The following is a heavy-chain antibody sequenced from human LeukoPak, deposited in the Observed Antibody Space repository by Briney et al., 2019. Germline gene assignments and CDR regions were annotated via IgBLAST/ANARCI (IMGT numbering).Heavy chain of an antibody. J-gene: IGHJ3*02. CDR2: ISGDGGST. CDR3: PQDILLLKVAATSSAFDI. V-gene: IGHV3-43*02. CDR1: GFTFDDYA. D-gene: IGHD2-15*01. Sequence: GGSLRLSCAASGFTFDDYAMHWVRQAPGKGLEWVSLISGDGGSTYYADSVKGRFTISRDNSKSSLYLQMNSLRTEDTALYYCPQDILLLKVAATSSAFDIWGQGTMVTVSS.